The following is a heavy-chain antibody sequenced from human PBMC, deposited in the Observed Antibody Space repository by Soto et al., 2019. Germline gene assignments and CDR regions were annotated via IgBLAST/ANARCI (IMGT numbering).Heavy chain of an antibody. J-gene: IGHJ6*02. V-gene: IGHV3-21*04. CDR1: GFTFSSYS. CDR2: ISSRSRSI. CDR3: ARVNRRGYTGNDPPPLYYYGMDL. D-gene: IGHD5-12*01. Sequence: GGSLRLSCAASGFTFSSYSMHWVHQAPGKGLEWVSSISSRSRSIYYADSQKGRFAISRDNTKNSLYLQMNNLRAEDTALYYFARVNRRGYTGNDPPPLYYYGMDLWGQGTMVTVSS.